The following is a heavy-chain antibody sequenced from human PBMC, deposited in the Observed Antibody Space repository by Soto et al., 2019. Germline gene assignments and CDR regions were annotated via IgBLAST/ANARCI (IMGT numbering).Heavy chain of an antibody. CDR3: ARVPRNPEPALCFDP. D-gene: IGHD1-1*01. CDR1: GGSVRSGDYY. Sequence: PSETLSLTCSVPGGSVRSGDYYWSWIRQPPGKGLEWIGYIYYSGNTYYNPSLTSRVTISVDMSKNKFSLNRSSVTAADTAVYCCARVPRNPEPALCFDPWGQGTLVTVSS. J-gene: IGHJ5*02. CDR2: IYYSGNT. V-gene: IGHV4-30-4*01.